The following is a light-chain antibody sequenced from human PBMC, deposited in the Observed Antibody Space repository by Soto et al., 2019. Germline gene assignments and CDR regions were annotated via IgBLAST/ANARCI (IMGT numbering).Light chain of an antibody. V-gene: IGKV3-20*01. J-gene: IGKJ1*01. CDR3: QQYGSWT. CDR2: GAS. Sequence: THSPAALSVTQGERATLSCRASQSVSSNVAWYQQRPGQAPRLLIYGASSRATGIPDRFSGSGSGTDFTLTISRLEPEDFAVYYCQQYGSWTFGQGTKVDI. CDR1: QSVSSN.